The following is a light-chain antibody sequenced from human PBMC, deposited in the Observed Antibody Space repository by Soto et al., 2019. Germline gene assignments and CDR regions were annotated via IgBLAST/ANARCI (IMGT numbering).Light chain of an antibody. CDR1: QNIISY. J-gene: IGKJ4*01. CDR2: AAS. V-gene: IGKV1-39*01. Sequence: DIQMTQSPSSLSASVGDRVTISCRARQNIISYLNWYQHKPGKAPRLLIYAASTLQSGVPSRFSGSGSGTDFTLTISGLQPEDFATYYCQQSSTTFTFGGGTKVETK. CDR3: QQSSTTFT.